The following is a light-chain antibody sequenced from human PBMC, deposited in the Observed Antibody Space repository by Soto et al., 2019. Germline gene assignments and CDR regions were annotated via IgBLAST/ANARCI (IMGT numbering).Light chain of an antibody. CDR3: QKYSIAPWT. CDR2: GAS. J-gene: IGKJ1*01. CDR1: QGISHY. Sequence: DIQMTQSPSSLSASVGDRVTITCRASQGISHYLAWYQQKPGKVPRLLIFGASTLRSGVTSRFSGSGSGTDFTLTINSLQPEDVATYYCQKYSIAPWTFGQGTKVEIK. V-gene: IGKV1-27*01.